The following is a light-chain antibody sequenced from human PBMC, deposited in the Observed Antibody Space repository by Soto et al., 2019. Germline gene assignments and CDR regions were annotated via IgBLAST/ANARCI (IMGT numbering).Light chain of an antibody. J-gene: IGKJ2*02. CDR1: QSISTS. V-gene: IGKV1-39*01. CDR3: LQSYSAPPWT. CDR2: AAS. Sequence: DIQMTQSPSSLSASLGDRVTITCRASQSISTSLNWYQQKPGKAPKLLIYAASSLEGGVPSRFSGRASWTDFTLTISSLHPEDSATYYCLQSYSAPPWTFGQGTKLEIK.